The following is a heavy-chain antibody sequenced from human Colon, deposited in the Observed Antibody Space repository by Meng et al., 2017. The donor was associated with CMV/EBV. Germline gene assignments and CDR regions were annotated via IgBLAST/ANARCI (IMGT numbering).Heavy chain of an antibody. CDR3: ARDFKSGRP. J-gene: IGHJ5*02. V-gene: IGHV3-21*06. Sequence: GGSLRLSCVASGFPFSLFTMHWVRQAPGKGLEWVSSISPSGDYIHYADSLKGRFTISRDNTKNSLFLQMNSLRGDDTADYDCARDFKSGRPWGQGTLVTVSS. CDR1: GFPFSLFT. CDR2: ISPSGDYI.